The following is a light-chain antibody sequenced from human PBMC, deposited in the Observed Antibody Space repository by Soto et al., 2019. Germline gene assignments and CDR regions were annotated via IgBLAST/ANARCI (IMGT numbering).Light chain of an antibody. CDR2: EVN. J-gene: IGLJ2*01. V-gene: IGLV2-14*01. CDR1: SSDVGVFHY. CDR3: SSYTTSSTMV. Sequence: QSVLTQPASVSGSPGQSITLSCTGTSSDVGVFHYVSWYQQHPGKAPKLIIYEVNNRPSGVSNRFSGSKSGNTASLTISGLQAEDEADYYCSSYTTSSTMVFGGGTKLTVL.